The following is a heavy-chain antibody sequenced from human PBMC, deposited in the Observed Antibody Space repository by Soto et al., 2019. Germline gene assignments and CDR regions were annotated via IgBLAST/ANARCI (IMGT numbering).Heavy chain of an antibody. CDR2: VSKSDYT. CDR1: VFTVNNYG. CDR3: AREDSIIIPAVSDF. V-gene: IGHV3-21*01. J-gene: IGHJ4*02. D-gene: IGHD2-2*01. Sequence: GSLRLSCVVSVFTVNNYGINWVRQAPGKGLEWVSTVSKSDYTYYSDSVKGRFTISRDNAKNSVSLQMNTLRAEDTAVYYCAREDSIIIPAVSDFWGQGTLVTVSS.